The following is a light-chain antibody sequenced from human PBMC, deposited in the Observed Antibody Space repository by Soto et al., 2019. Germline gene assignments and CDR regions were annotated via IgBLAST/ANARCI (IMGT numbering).Light chain of an antibody. J-gene: IGLJ1*01. CDR2: EVS. V-gene: IGLV2-14*01. Sequence: SVLTQPASVSGSPGQSITISCTGTSSDVGGYNYVSWYQQHPGKAPKLMIYEVSNRPSGVSNRFSGSKSGNTASLTISGLQAEDEDDYYCNSYTSSSTLVVFGTGTKVTVL. CDR1: SSDVGGYNY. CDR3: NSYTSSSTLVV.